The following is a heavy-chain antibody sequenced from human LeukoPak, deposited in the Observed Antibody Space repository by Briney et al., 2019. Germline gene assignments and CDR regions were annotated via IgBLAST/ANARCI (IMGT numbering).Heavy chain of an antibody. CDR1: GFTFSSYG. V-gene: IGHV3-21*01. CDR2: ISSSSSYI. J-gene: IGHJ6*03. D-gene: IGHD4-17*01. CDR3: AGETGDYPLYYYYYMDV. Sequence: NAGGSLRLSCAASGFTFSSYGMNWVRPAPGKGLEWVSSISSSSSYIYYADSVKGRFTISRDNAKNSLYLQMNSLRAEDTAVYYCAGETGDYPLYYYYYMDVWGKGTTVTVSS.